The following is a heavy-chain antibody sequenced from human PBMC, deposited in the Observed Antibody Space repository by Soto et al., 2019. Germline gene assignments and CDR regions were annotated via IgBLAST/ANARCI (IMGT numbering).Heavy chain of an antibody. D-gene: IGHD1-26*01. CDR1: GYSFSSYW. V-gene: IGHV5-51*01. J-gene: IGHJ6*02. CDR2: IYPGDSDS. CDR3: ARRARLGDDGGSYYNYFDMEV. Sequence: GESLKISCKGSGYSFSSYWIGWVRQMPGKGLEWMGIIYPGDSDSKYSPSFQGQVTISADRSINTAFLKRCSLKASDTAMYYCARRARLGDDGGSYYNYFDMEVWGQGTTVAVSS.